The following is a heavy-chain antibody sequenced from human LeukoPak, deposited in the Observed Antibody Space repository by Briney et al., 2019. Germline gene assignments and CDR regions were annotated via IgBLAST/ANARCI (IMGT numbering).Heavy chain of an antibody. Sequence: SETLSLTCTVSGGSISASSYYWGWIRQPPGKDLEWIGSIYYSGSAYYNPSLKNRVTISVDTSKNQFSLMLTSVAAADAAVYYCARADGTTVTADYWGQGTLVTVSS. D-gene: IGHD4-17*01. CDR2: IYYSGSA. V-gene: IGHV4-39*07. J-gene: IGHJ4*02. CDR1: GGSISASSYY. CDR3: ARADGTTVTADY.